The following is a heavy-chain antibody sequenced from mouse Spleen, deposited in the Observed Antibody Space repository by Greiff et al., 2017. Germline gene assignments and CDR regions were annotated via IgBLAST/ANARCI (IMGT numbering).Heavy chain of an antibody. CDR3: ARRELRAWFAY. CDR2: IIPGSGST. V-gene: IGHV1-9*01. D-gene: IGHD2-12*01. Sequence: VQLQQSGAELMKPGASVKLSCKASGYSFTGYRIEWVKQRHGHGLEWIGVIIPGSGSTSYNEKFKGKATLTADTSSNTAYMQLSSLTTEDSAIYYCARRELRAWFAYWGQGTLVTVSA. J-gene: IGHJ3*01. CDR1: GYSFTGYR.